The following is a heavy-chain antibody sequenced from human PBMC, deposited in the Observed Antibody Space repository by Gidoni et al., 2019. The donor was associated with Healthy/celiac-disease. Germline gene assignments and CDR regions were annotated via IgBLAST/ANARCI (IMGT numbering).Heavy chain of an antibody. V-gene: IGHV3-30*18. CDR3: AKGLWFGET. Sequence: QVQLVESGGGVVQPGRSLRLSCAASGFTFSSYGMHWGRQAPGKGLEWVAVISYDGSNKYYADSVKGRFTISRDNSKNTLYLKMNSLRAEDTAVYYCAKGLWFGETWGQGTLVTGSS. CDR2: ISYDGSNK. CDR1: GFTFSSYG. J-gene: IGHJ5*02. D-gene: IGHD3-10*01.